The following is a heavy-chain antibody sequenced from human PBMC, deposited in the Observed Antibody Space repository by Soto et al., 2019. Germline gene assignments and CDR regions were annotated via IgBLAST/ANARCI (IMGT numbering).Heavy chain of an antibody. Sequence: GASVKVSCKASGYTFTSYGISCVRQAPGQGLEWMGWISAYNGNTNYAQKLQGRVTMTTDTSTSTAYMELRSLRSDDTAVYYYTRRAGLQLCPPPSYYYYGMDVWGQGTTVTVSS. V-gene: IGHV1-18*01. CDR1: GYTFTSYG. CDR3: TRRAGLQLCPPPSYYYYGMDV. J-gene: IGHJ6*02. CDR2: ISAYNGNT. D-gene: IGHD1-1*01.